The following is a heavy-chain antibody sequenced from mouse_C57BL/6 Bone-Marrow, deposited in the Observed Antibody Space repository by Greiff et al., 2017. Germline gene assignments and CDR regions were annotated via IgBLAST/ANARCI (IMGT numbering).Heavy chain of an antibody. D-gene: IGHD1-1*01. CDR3: ARRLLRYYFDY. CDR2: ISSGGSYT. J-gene: IGHJ2*01. CDR1: GFTFSSYG. V-gene: IGHV5-6*02. Sequence: EVKLEESGGDLVQPGGSLKLSCAASGFTFSSYGMSWVRQTPDKRLEWVATISSGGSYTYYPDSVKGRFTIYRDNAKHTLYLQMSSLKSEDTAMYYCARRLLRYYFDYWGQGKTLTVSS.